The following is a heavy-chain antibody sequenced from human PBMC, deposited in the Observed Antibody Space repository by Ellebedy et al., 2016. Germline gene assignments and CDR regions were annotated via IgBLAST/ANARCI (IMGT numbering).Heavy chain of an antibody. D-gene: IGHD3-10*01. CDR2: ISSSSSYI. V-gene: IGHV3-21*01. Sequence: GGSLRLSXTVSGGSISSYYWSWIRQPPGKGLEWVSSISSSSSYIYYADSVKGRFTISRDNAKNSLYLQMNSLRAEDTAVYYCARDPGRANFDYWGQGTLVTVSS. CDR1: GGSISSYY. J-gene: IGHJ4*02. CDR3: ARDPGRANFDY.